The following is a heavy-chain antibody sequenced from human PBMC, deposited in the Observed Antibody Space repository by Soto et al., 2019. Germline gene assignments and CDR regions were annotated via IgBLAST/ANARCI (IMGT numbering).Heavy chain of an antibody. CDR3: ARSRIPAGTWPSDY. V-gene: IGHV5-51*01. Sequence: WESLKISCKGSGYSFINYWIGWVRQMPGKGLEWMGIIYPGDSDTRYSPSFQGQVTISVDNSINTALLQWSSLKASDSAMYYCARSRIPAGTWPSDYWGQGTRVTVSS. J-gene: IGHJ4*02. D-gene: IGHD2-2*02. CDR1: GYSFINYW. CDR2: IYPGDSDT.